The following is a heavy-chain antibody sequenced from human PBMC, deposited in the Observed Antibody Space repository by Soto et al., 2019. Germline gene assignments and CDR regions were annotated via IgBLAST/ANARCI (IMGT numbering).Heavy chain of an antibody. CDR3: ARHYGDYAHGMDV. J-gene: IGHJ6*02. V-gene: IGHV1-46*03. Sequence: ASVKVSCKASGYTFTSYGISWVRQAPGQGLEWMGIINPSGGSTSYAQKFQGRVTMTRDTSTSTVYMELSSLRSEDTAVYYCARHYGDYAHGMDVWGQGTTVTVSS. CDR2: INPSGGST. CDR1: GYTFTSYG. D-gene: IGHD4-17*01.